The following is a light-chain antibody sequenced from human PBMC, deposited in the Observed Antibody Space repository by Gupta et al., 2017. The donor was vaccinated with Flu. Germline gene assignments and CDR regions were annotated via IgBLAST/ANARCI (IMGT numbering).Light chain of an antibody. CDR3: QQRSNWPPKYT. V-gene: IGKV3-11*01. Sequence: EIVLTQSPATLSLSPGERATLSCRASQSVSSYLAWYQQKPGQAPRLLIYDASNRATGILARISGSGSGTDFTLTISSLEPEDFAVYYCQQRSNWPPKYTFGQGTKLEIK. CDR1: QSVSSY. J-gene: IGKJ2*01. CDR2: DAS.